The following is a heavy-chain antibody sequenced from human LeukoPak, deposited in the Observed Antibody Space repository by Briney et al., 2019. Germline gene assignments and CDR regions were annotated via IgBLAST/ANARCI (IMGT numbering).Heavy chain of an antibody. V-gene: IGHV4-39*07. J-gene: IGHJ4*02. D-gene: IGHD3-22*01. CDR2: IYYSGST. CDR1: GGSISSSSYY. CDR3: ARERQDYYDSSGYPDY. Sequence: SETLSLTCTVSGGSISSSSYYWGWIRQPPGKGLEWIGSIYYSGSTYYNPSLKSRVTISVDTSKNQFSLKLSSVTAADTAVYYCARERQDYYDSSGYPDYWGQGTLVTVSS.